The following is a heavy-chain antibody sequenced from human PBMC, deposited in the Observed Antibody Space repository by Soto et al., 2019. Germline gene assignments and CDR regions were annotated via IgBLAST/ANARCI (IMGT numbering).Heavy chain of an antibody. J-gene: IGHJ4*02. CDR2: IYYSGST. CDR3: SRRWGRTFDY. Sequence: SETLSLTCTVSGGSISSYYWSWIRQPPGKGLEWIGYIYYSGSTNYNPSLKSRVTISVDTSKNQFSLKLSSVTAADTAVSYCSRRWGRTFDYWGRGTLVTVSS. V-gene: IGHV4-59*08. D-gene: IGHD7-27*01. CDR1: GGSISSYY.